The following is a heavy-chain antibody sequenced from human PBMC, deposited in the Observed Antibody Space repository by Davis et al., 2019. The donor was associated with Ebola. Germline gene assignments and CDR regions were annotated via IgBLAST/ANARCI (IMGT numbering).Heavy chain of an antibody. CDR2: IYHSGST. J-gene: IGHJ4*02. CDR3: ARDSRYYYDTTGYYQQYYFDY. D-gene: IGHD3-22*01. Sequence: MPSETLSLTCAVSGGSISGSNWWSWVRQPPGKGLEWIGEIYHSGSTNYNPSLKSRVTISVDMSKNQFSLKLNSVTAADTAVYYCARDSRYYYDTTGYYQQYYFDYWGQGTLVTVSS. V-gene: IGHV4-4*02. CDR1: GGSISGSNW.